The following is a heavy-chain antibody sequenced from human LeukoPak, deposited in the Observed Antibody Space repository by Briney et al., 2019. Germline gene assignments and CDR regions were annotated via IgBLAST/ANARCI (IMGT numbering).Heavy chain of an antibody. D-gene: IGHD2-15*01. CDR3: ARRSCPGGSCYDNRGYFDY. J-gene: IGHJ4*02. CDR2: VYTSGST. CDR1: GGPISSGTYY. V-gene: IGHV4-61*02. Sequence: PSETLSLTCTVSGGPISSGTYYWNWIRQPAGKGLEWIGRVYTSGSTNYNPSLKSRVTISVDTSKNQFSLRLSSVTAADTALYYCARRSCPGGSCYDNRGYFDYWGQGTLVTVSS.